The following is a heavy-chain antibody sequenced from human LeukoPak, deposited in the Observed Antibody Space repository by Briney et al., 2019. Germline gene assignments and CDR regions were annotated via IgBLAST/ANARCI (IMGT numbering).Heavy chain of an antibody. CDR2: IYTSGST. Sequence: SETLSLTCTVSGGSISSYYWSWIRQPAGKGLEWIGRIYTSGSTNYNPSLKSRVTMSVDTSKNQFSLKLSSVTAADTAVYYCARDIVVVVAATDTDNRFDPWGQGTLVTVSS. J-gene: IGHJ5*02. CDR1: GGSISSYY. CDR3: ARDIVVVVAATDTDNRFDP. V-gene: IGHV4-4*07. D-gene: IGHD2-15*01.